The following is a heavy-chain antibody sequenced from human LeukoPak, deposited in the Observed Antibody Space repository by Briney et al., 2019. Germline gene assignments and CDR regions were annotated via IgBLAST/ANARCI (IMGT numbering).Heavy chain of an antibody. CDR2: FFYNVNT. D-gene: IGHD1-7*01. Sequence: SETLSLTCTVSGVSISSSDYYWAWIRQPPGKGLEWIGSFFYNVNTYYNPSLKSRVTISVDTSNNQYSLQLSSVTAADTAVYYCARGRNWKYLSHFDYWGQGTLVTVSS. CDR3: ARGRNWKYLSHFDY. J-gene: IGHJ4*02. V-gene: IGHV4-39*07. CDR1: GVSISSSDYY.